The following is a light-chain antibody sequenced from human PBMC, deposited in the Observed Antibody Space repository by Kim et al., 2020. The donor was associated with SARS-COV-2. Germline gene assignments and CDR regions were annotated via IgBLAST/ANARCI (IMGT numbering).Light chain of an antibody. Sequence: PEQSITSTCAGTSSDVFGSTYVSWYQRHPGKAPRLMIYDVSKRPSGVPDRFSGSKSGNTASLTISGLQAEDEADYYCCSYAGSYWVFGGGTQLTVL. J-gene: IGLJ3*02. V-gene: IGLV2-11*03. CDR3: CSYAGSYWV. CDR1: SSDVFGSTY. CDR2: DVS.